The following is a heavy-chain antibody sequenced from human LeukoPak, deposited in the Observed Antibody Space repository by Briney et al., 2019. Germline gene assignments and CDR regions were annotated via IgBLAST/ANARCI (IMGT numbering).Heavy chain of an antibody. Sequence: GGSLRLSCAASGFTFSSYSMNWVRQAPGKGLEWVSYISSSSSTIYYADSVKGRFTISRDNAKNSLYLQMNSLRAEDTAVYYCARSGRITMIVDAFDIWGQGTMVTVSS. CDR2: ISSSSSTI. V-gene: IGHV3-48*01. CDR1: GFTFSSYS. CDR3: ARSGRITMIVDAFDI. J-gene: IGHJ3*02. D-gene: IGHD3-22*01.